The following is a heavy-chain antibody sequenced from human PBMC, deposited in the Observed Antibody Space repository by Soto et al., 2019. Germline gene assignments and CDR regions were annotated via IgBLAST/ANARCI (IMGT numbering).Heavy chain of an antibody. V-gene: IGHV4-34*01. CDR1: GGSFSGHF. Sequence: QVQLQQWGAGLLKPSETLSLTCGVYGGSFSGHFWSWVRQPPGKGLEWIGEVDDGGNTNSNPSLKSRVTISLDTSKNQFSLNLNSVTAADTAMYYCARVAQFDILTGYYLFDYWGQGTLVTVSS. CDR2: VDDGGNT. J-gene: IGHJ4*02. D-gene: IGHD3-9*01. CDR3: ARVAQFDILTGYYLFDY.